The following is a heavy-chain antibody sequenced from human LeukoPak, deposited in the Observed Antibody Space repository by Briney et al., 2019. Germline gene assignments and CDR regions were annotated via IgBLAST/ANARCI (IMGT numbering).Heavy chain of an antibody. V-gene: IGHV3-23*01. CDR3: ARDLAWGAFDY. Sequence: GGTLRLSCAASGFTFSNHGMNWVRQAPGKGLEWLSGVSPPGGGTYYADSVKGRFTISRDDSKNTLSLQMNSLRVEDTATYYCARDLAWGAFDYWGQGTLVTVSS. J-gene: IGHJ4*02. D-gene: IGHD7-27*01. CDR2: VSPPGGGT. CDR1: GFTFSNHG.